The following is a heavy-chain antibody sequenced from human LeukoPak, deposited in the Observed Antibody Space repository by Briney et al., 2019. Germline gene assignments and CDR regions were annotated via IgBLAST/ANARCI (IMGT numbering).Heavy chain of an antibody. J-gene: IGHJ4*02. D-gene: IGHD3-9*01. Sequence: SETLSLTCAVYGGSFSGYYWSWIRQPPGKGLEWIGEINHSGSTNYNPSLKSRVTISVDTSKNQFSLELSSVTAADTAVYYCARGGAKYYDILTGYLFDYWGQGTLVTVSS. CDR1: GGSFSGYY. CDR3: ARGGAKYYDILTGYLFDY. CDR2: INHSGST. V-gene: IGHV4-34*01.